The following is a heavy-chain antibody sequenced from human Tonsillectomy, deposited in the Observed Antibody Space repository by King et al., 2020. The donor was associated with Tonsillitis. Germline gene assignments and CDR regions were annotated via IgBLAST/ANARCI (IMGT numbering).Heavy chain of an antibody. CDR3: ARYVSGTFDY. J-gene: IGHJ4*02. Sequence: LQLQESGPGVVKPSETLSLTCTVSGGSISSSDQFWAWIRQPPGKGLEWFGYRYNSGTTFYNPAPKSRITISGGTSENRFSLKLSSVTAADTALYFCARYVSGTFDYWGQGALVTVSS. CDR2: RYNSGTT. V-gene: IGHV4-39*01. CDR1: GGSISSSDQF. D-gene: IGHD1-26*01.